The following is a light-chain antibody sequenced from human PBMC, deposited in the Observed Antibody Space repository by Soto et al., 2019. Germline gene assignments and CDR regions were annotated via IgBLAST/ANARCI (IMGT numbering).Light chain of an antibody. CDR2: VNTDGSH. V-gene: IGLV4-69*01. J-gene: IGLJ3*02. CDR1: RGHSNYA. CDR3: QTWTTGILL. Sequence: QLVLTQSPSASASLGASITLACTLSRGHSNYAIAWHQQQPEKGPRYLMRVNTDGSHTRGDGIPDRFSGSSSGAERYLTISSLQSEDEADYYCQTWTTGILLFGGRTKLTVL.